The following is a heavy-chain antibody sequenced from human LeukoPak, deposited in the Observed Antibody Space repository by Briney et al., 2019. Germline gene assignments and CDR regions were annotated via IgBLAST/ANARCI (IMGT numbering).Heavy chain of an antibody. Sequence: SETLSLTCAVYGGSFSGYYWSWIRQPPGKGLEWIGEINHSGSINYNPSLKSRVTISVDTSKNQFSLKLSSVTAADTAVYYCARRSSSGWYDYWGQGTLVTVSS. D-gene: IGHD6-19*01. CDR1: GGSFSGYY. V-gene: IGHV4-34*01. J-gene: IGHJ4*02. CDR2: INHSGSI. CDR3: ARRSSSGWYDY.